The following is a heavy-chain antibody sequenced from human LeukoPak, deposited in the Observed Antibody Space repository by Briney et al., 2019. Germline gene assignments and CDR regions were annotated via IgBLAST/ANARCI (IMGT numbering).Heavy chain of an antibody. CDR2: INPNSGGT. CDR1: GYTFTGYY. J-gene: IGHJ4*02. CDR3: ARFYCSSTSCEFGY. V-gene: IGHV1-2*02. D-gene: IGHD2-2*01. Sequence: ASVKVSCKASGYTFTGYYMHWVRQAPGQGLEWMGWINPNSGGTNYAQKFQGRVTMTRDTSISTAYMELSRLRSDDTAVYYCARFYCSSTSCEFGYWGQGTLVTVSS.